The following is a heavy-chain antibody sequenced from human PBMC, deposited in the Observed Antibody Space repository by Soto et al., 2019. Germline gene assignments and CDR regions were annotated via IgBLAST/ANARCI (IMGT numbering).Heavy chain of an antibody. J-gene: IGHJ5*02. CDR3: ARSVFP. Sequence: QVQLQESGPGLVKPSQTLSLTCTVSGGSISSGGYYWNWIRQHPGKGLEWIGYIYYIGSTYYTPSLKSRVTISLDTSKTQFSLKLSSVTDADTAVYYCARSVFPWGQGTLVTVSS. V-gene: IGHV4-31*03. CDR1: GGSISSGGYY. CDR2: IYYIGST.